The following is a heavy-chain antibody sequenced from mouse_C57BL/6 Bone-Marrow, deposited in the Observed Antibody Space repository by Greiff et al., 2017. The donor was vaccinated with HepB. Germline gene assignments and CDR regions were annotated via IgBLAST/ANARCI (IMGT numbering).Heavy chain of an antibody. CDR2: IYPGDGDT. V-gene: IGHV1-80*01. J-gene: IGHJ2*01. Sequence: VMLVESGAELVKPGASVKISCKASGYAFSSYWMNWVKQRPGKGLEWIGQIYPGDGDTNYNGKFKGKATLTADKSSSTAYMQLSSLTSEDSAVYFCARFITTVVAYYFDYWGQGTTLTVSS. D-gene: IGHD1-1*01. CDR1: GYAFSSYW. CDR3: ARFITTVVAYYFDY.